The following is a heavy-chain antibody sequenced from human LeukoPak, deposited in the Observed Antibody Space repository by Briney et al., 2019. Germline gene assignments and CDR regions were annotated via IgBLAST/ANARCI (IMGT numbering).Heavy chain of an antibody. CDR1: GVSISSYY. D-gene: IGHD2-8*02. CDR2: IYTSGST. CDR3: AKVTPGTGYFDY. J-gene: IGHJ4*02. Sequence: SETLSLTCTVSGVSISSYYWSWIRQPAGKGLEWIGHIYTSGSTNYNPSLKSRVTMSVDTSKNQFSLKLSSVTAADTAVYYCAKVTPGTGYFDYWGQGTLVTVSS. V-gene: IGHV4-4*07.